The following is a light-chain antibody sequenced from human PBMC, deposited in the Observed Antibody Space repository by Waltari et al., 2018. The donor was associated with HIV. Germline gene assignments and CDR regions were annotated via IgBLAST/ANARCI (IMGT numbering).Light chain of an antibody. J-gene: IGKJ2*02. CDR1: QSIGNY. CDR3: LQRTNWPPRGT. Sequence: EILLTQSPATLSLSPGERATLSCRASQSIGNYLAWYQHKPGRAPRLLIYYASKRATGIPARFSGSGSGTDFTLTISSLEPEDFAIYYCLQRTNWPPRGTFGLGTKLEI. CDR2: YAS. V-gene: IGKV3-11*01.